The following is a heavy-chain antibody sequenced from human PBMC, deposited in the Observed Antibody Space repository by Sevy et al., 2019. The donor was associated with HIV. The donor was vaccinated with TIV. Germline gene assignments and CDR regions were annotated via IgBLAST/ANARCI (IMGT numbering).Heavy chain of an antibody. Sequence: ASVKVSCKASGYTFTSYGISWVRQAPGQGLEWMGWISAYNGNTNYAQMLQGRVTMTTDTSTSTAYMELRSLRSDDTAVYYCARNYGDYDDYSYYFDYWGQGTLVTVSS. D-gene: IGHD4-17*01. CDR1: GYTFTSYG. J-gene: IGHJ4*02. V-gene: IGHV1-18*04. CDR2: ISAYNGNT. CDR3: ARNYGDYDDYSYYFDY.